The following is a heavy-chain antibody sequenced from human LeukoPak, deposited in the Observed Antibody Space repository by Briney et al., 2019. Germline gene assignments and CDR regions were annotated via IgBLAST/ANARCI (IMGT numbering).Heavy chain of an antibody. Sequence: GGSLRLSCAASGFIFGGYWMSWVRQAPGRGLEWVANINPDGSIKYYVDSIKGRFTISRDNAKNSLYLQMNSLRAEDTAVYYCASGFLQWLYWGQGALVTVSS. CDR1: GFIFGGYW. CDR2: INPDGSIK. CDR3: ASGFLQWLY. J-gene: IGHJ4*02. V-gene: IGHV3-7*01. D-gene: IGHD3-3*01.